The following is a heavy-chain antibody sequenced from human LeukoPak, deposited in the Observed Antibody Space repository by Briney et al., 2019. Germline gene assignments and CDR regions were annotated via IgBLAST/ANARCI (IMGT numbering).Heavy chain of an antibody. J-gene: IGHJ4*02. V-gene: IGHV4-34*01. D-gene: IGHD3-10*01. CDR1: GGSFSGYY. Sequence: SETLSLTCAVYGGSFSGYYWSWIRQPPGKGLEWIGEINHSGSTNYNPSLRSRVTISIDTSKTQISLKLSSVTAADTAVYYCARGWFGELRFDYWGQGTLVTVSS. CDR2: INHSGST. CDR3: ARGWFGELRFDY.